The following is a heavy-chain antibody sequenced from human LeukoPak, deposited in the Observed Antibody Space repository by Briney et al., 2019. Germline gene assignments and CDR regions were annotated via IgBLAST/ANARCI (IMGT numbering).Heavy chain of an antibody. CDR2: INHSGST. CDR1: GGSFSGYY. D-gene: IGHD3-9*01. Sequence: SETLSLTCAVYGGSFSGYYWSWIRQPPGKGLEWIGEINHSGSTNYNPSLKSRVTISVDTSKNQFSLKLSSVTAADTAVYYCARDPALRYFDEAKFVHYYYMDVWGKGTTVTVSS. CDR3: ARDPALRYFDEAKFVHYYYMDV. V-gene: IGHV4-34*01. J-gene: IGHJ6*03.